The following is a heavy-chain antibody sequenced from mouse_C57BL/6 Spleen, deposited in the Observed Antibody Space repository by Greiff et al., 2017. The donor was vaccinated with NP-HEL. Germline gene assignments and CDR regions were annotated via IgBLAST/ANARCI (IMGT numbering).Heavy chain of an antibody. V-gene: IGHV14-4*01. CDR1: GFNIKDDY. D-gene: IGHD1-1*02. Sequence: EVQLQQSGAELVRPGASVKLSCTASGFNIKDDYMHWVKQRPEQGLEWIGWIDPENGDTEHASKFQGKATITADTSSNTAYLQLSSLTSEDTAVYYRTTGGGPCHYWGQGTTLTVSS. J-gene: IGHJ2*01. CDR2: IDPENGDT. CDR3: TTGGGPCHY.